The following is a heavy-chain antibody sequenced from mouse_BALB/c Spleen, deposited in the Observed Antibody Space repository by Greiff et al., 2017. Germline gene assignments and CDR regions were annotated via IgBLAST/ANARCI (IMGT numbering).Heavy chain of an antibody. D-gene: IGHD4-1*01. Sequence: DVQLQESGPGLVKPSQSLSLTCTVTGYSITSDYAWNWIRQFPGNKLEWMGYISYSGSTSYNPSLKSRISITRDTSKNQFFLQLNSVTTEDTATYYCARWTWDYFDYWGQGTTLTVSS. CDR2: ISYSGST. V-gene: IGHV3-2*02. J-gene: IGHJ2*01. CDR3: ARWTWDYFDY. CDR1: GYSITSDYA.